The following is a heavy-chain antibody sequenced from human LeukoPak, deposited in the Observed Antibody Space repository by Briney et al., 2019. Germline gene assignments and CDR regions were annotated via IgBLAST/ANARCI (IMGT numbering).Heavy chain of an antibody. CDR3: AKEAIYGVDV. J-gene: IGHJ6*02. Sequence: PGGSLRLSCAASGFTFSSYGMHWVRQAPGKGLEWVAVISYDGSNKYYADSVKGRFTISRDNSKNTLYLQMNSLRAEDTAVYYCAKEAIYGVDVWGQGTTVTVSS. CDR1: GFTFSSYG. V-gene: IGHV3-30*18. CDR2: ISYDGSNK.